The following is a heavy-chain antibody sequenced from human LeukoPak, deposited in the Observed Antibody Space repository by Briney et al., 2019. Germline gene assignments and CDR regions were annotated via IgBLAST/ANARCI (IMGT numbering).Heavy chain of an antibody. CDR3: TTDPVLLPVPD. Sequence: GGSLRLSCAASGFTVSNAWMSWVRQAPGKGLEWVGRIKSKTDGGTTDYAAPVKGRFTISRDDSKNTLYLQMNSLKTEDTAVYYCTTDPVLLPVPDWDQGTLVTVSS. CDR1: GFTVSNAW. J-gene: IGHJ4*02. D-gene: IGHD3-10*01. V-gene: IGHV3-15*01. CDR2: IKSKTDGGTT.